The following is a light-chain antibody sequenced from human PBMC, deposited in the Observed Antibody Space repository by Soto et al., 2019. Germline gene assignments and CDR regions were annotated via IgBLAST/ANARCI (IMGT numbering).Light chain of an antibody. CDR2: VGTGGIVG. V-gene: IGLV9-49*01. J-gene: IGLJ2*01. CDR3: GADHGSGSNFVL. CDR1: SGYSNYK. Sequence: QLVLTRPPSASASLGASVTLICILSSGYSNYKVDWFQQRPGKGPRFVMRVGTGGIVGSKGDGIPDRFSVLGSGLNRYLTIKNIQEEDESEYHCGADHGSGSNFVLFGEGTMVTVL.